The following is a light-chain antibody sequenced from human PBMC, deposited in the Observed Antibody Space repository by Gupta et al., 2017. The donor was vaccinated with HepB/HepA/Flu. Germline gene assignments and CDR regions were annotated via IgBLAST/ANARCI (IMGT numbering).Light chain of an antibody. Sequence: QAGLTQPPSVSKDLRQTATITCSGNSDNVGNLGAVWLQKHQGHPHKVLSYRNNNRPSGISERFSATRAGKTGSRKLRGLQPEDEADASCAEWDRRLRGWVVGGRNQLPVL. V-gene: IGLV10-54*04. CDR3: AEWDRRLRGWV. CDR2: RNN. J-gene: IGLJ7*01. CDR1: SDNVGNLG.